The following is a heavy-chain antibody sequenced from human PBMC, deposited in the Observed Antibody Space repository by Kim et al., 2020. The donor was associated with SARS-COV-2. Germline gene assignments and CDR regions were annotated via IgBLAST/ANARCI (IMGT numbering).Heavy chain of an antibody. D-gene: IGHD2-15*01. J-gene: IGHJ1*01. CDR1: GFSVTHNY. V-gene: IGHV3-53*01. CDR2: IDSGGTT. Sequence: GGSLRLSCAVAGFSVTHNYMNWVRQAPGKGLEWVSGIDSGGTTYYPDSVKGRFTFSRHNSKNTLYLEMHSLRVDDTAVYFCARAEGEDDPLAVWGQGTLV. CDR3: ARAEGEDDPLAV.